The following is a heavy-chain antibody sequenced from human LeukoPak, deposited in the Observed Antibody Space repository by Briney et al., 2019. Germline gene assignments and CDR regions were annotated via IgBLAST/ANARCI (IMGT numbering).Heavy chain of an antibody. J-gene: IGHJ4*02. Sequence: PSETLSLTCAVSGGSISSSNWWNWVRQPPGKGLEWIGEIYHSGNTIYNPSLKSRVTISLDKSKNQFSLKLTSVTAADTAVYYCATYDILTTYGGGTTYWGQGTLVTVSS. CDR1: GGSISSSNW. CDR3: ATYDILTTYGGGTTY. V-gene: IGHV4-4*02. CDR2: IYHSGNT. D-gene: IGHD3-9*01.